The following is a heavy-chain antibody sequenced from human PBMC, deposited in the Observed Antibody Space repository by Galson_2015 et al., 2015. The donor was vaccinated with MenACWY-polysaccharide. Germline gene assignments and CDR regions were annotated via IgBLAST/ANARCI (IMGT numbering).Heavy chain of an antibody. Sequence: CAISGDSVSSDSAAWNWIRESPSRGLEWLGRTYYRSKWNNDYAVLVKSRITITPDTSNNQVSLQLLSVTPEDTGVYFCAREPKQLPAPYSYYFFMDVWGKGTAVTVSS. CDR2: TYYRSKWNN. V-gene: IGHV6-1*01. J-gene: IGHJ6*03. D-gene: IGHD2-2*01. CDR1: GDSVSSDSAA. CDR3: AREPKQLPAPYSYYFFMDV.